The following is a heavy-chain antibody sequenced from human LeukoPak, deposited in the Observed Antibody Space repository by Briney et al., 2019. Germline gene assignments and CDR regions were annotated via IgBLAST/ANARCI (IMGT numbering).Heavy chain of an antibody. V-gene: IGHV1-2*02. CDR2: INPNSGGT. CDR1: GYTFTGYY. J-gene: IGHJ4*02. Sequence: GASVKVSCKASGYTFTGYYMHWVRQAPGQGLEWMGWINPNSGGTNYAQKFQGRVTMTRDTSISTAYMELSRLRSDDTAVYYCARDLYSSGWGYFDYWGQGTLVTVSS. D-gene: IGHD6-19*01. CDR3: ARDLYSSGWGYFDY.